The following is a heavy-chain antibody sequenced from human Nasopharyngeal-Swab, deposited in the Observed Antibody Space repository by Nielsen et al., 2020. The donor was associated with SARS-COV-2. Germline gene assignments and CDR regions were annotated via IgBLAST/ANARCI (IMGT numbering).Heavy chain of an antibody. CDR2: IIPIFGTA. D-gene: IGHD4-11*01. Sequence: SVKVSCKASGGTFSSYAISWVRQAPGQGLEWMGGIIPIFGTANYAQKFQGRVTITADESTSTAYMELSSLRSEDTAVYYCAIMTTVTSYLFYYYYMDVWGKGTTVTVSS. V-gene: IGHV1-69*13. J-gene: IGHJ6*03. CDR3: AIMTTVTSYLFYYYYMDV. CDR1: GGTFSSYA.